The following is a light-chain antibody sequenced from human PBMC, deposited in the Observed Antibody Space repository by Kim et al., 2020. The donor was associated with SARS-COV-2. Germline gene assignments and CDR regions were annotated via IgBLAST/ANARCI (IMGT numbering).Light chain of an antibody. J-gene: IGKJ4*01. Sequence: EIVMTQSPATLSVSPGERVTLSCRASQSVSSNLAWYQQRPGQAPRLLIYGASTRATGIPARFSGSGSGTEFTLTISSLQSEDFAVYYCQQCNHWPLTFGGGTKVDIK. CDR2: GAS. V-gene: IGKV3-15*01. CDR3: QQCNHWPLT. CDR1: QSVSSN.